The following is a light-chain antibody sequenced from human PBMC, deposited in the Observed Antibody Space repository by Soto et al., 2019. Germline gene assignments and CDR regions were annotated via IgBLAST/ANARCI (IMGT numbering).Light chain of an antibody. CDR1: SSDIGAYNY. CDR3: SSSTTRTTVV. CDR2: DVN. V-gene: IGLV2-14*03. J-gene: IGLJ2*01. Sequence: QSVLTQPTSVSGSPGQSITISCTGTSSDIGAYNYVSWYQQHPGMAPKVIIYDVNHRPSGVSNRFSGSKSANTASLIISGLQAEDEADYYCSSSTTRTTVVFGGGTKVTVL.